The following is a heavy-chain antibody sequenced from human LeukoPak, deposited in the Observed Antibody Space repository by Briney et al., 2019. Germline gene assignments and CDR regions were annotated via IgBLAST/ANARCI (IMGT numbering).Heavy chain of an antibody. J-gene: IGHJ6*03. Sequence: GGSLRLSCAASGFTFDDYAMHWVRQAPGKGLEWVSLISWDGGSTYYADSVKGRFTISRDNSKNSLYLQMNSLRAEDNALYYCAKGSSSSYYYYYMDVWGKGTTVTVSS. D-gene: IGHD6-6*01. CDR3: AKGSSSSYYYYYMDV. V-gene: IGHV3-43D*03. CDR1: GFTFDDYA. CDR2: ISWDGGST.